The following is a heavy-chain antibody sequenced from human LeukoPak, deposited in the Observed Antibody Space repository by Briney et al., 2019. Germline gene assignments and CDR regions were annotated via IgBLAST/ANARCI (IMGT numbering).Heavy chain of an antibody. J-gene: IGHJ4*02. CDR3: VGGGY. V-gene: IGHV3-7*01. Sequence: GGSLRLSCAASEFTFSFSRMNWVRQAPGKGLEWVANIKQDGNEKNYVDSVKGRLTISRDNAKNTLYLQMNSLRAEDTAVYYCVGGGYWGQGTLVTVSS. CDR2: IKQDGNEK. CDR1: EFTFSFSR.